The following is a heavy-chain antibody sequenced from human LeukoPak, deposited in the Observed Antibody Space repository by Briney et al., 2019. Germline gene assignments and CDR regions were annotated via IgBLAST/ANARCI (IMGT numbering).Heavy chain of an antibody. CDR2: ISGSGGST. V-gene: IGHV3-23*01. CDR1: GFTFSIYA. J-gene: IGHJ4*02. Sequence: PGGSLRLSCAASGFTFSIYAMSWVRQAPGKGLEWVSAISGSGGSTYYADSVKGRFTISRDNSKNTLYLQMNSLRAEDTAVYYCAKHYRGAAAARPYFDYWGQGTLVTVSS. CDR3: AKHYRGAAAARPYFDY. D-gene: IGHD6-13*01.